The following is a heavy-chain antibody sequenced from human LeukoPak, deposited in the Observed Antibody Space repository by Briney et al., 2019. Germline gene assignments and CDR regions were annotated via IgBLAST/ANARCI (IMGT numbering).Heavy chain of an antibody. J-gene: IGHJ6*02. CDR1: GYSFTSYW. CDR2: IYPGDSDT. D-gene: IGHD3-10*01. Sequence: GESLKISCKGSGYSFTSYWIGWVRQMPGKGLEWMGIIYPGDSDTRYSPSFQGQVTISADKSISTAYVQWSSLKASDTAMYYCARPEVWFGEPHNYSMDVWGQGTTVTVSS. CDR3: ARPEVWFGEPHNYSMDV. V-gene: IGHV5-51*01.